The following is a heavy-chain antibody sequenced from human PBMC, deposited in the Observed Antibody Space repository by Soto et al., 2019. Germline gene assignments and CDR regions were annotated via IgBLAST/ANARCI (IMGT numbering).Heavy chain of an antibody. Sequence: EVQLVESGGGLVQPGGSLRLSCAASGFTFSSYDMHWVRQATGKGLEWVSAIGTAGDTYYPGSVKGRFTISRENAKDSLYLQMNSLRAGDTAVYYCARAATVTNDPSSYWYFDLWGRGTLVTVSS. V-gene: IGHV3-13*01. J-gene: IGHJ2*01. D-gene: IGHD4-17*01. CDR1: GFTFSSYD. CDR2: IGTAGDT. CDR3: ARAATVTNDPSSYWYFDL.